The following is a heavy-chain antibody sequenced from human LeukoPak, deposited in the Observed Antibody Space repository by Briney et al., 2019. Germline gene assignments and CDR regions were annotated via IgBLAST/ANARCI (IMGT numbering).Heavy chain of an antibody. CDR1: GGSISSSSYY. V-gene: IGHV4-39*01. D-gene: IGHD5-12*01. J-gene: IGHJ4*02. CDR3: ARGGRGYSGYAGY. CDR2: IYYSGST. Sequence: SETLSLTCTVSGGSISSSSYYWGWICQPPGKGLEWIGSIYYSGSTYYNPSLKSRVTISVDTSKNQFSLKLSSVTAADTAVYYCARGGRGYSGYAGYWGQGTLVTVSS.